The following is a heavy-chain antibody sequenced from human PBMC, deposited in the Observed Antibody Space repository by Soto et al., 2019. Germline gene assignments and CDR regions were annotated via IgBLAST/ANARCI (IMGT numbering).Heavy chain of an antibody. V-gene: IGHV3-7*01. CDR2: IKPDGSEK. CDR1: AFTLSSYW. CDR3: ARDYEFGFDI. D-gene: IGHD3-22*01. J-gene: IGHJ3*02. Sequence: EVQLVESGVGLVQPGVSLRLSCEASAFTLSSYWMSWVRQAPGKGLEWVANIKPDGSEKYYVDSVKGRFTISRNNTKNSLYLQMSTLRPEDPAIYYCARDYEFGFDIWGQGTLVTVSS.